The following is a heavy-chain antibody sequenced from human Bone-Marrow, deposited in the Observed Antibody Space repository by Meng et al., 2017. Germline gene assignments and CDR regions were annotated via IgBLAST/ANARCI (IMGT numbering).Heavy chain of an antibody. V-gene: IGHV4/OR15-8*02. Sequence: QVQRQESGPGRVKPSGTLSLPCVVSGGSISSIDWWSWVRQPPGKGLEWIGEIYHGGDTNYNPSLKSRVTIAIDKSKNQFSLKLSSVTAADTAVYYCASWIYSCGWQWGQGALVTVSS. CDR2: IYHGGDT. CDR3: ASWIYSCGWQ. CDR1: GGSISSIDW. D-gene: IGHD6-19*01. J-gene: IGHJ4*02.